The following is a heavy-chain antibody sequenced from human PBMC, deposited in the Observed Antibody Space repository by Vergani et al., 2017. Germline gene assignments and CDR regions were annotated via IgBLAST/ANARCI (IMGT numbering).Heavy chain of an antibody. CDR1: GFTFSSYG. CDR3: ARDPREIVGDQSVHYYYYYGMDV. CDR2: IWYDGSNK. Sequence: QVQLVESGGGVVQPGRSLRLSCAASGFTFSSYGMHWVRQAPGKGLEWVAVIWYDGSNKYYADSVKGRFTISRDNSKNTLYLQMNSLRAEDTAVYYCARDPREIVGDQSVHYYYYYGMDVWGQGTTVTVSS. D-gene: IGHD1-26*01. J-gene: IGHJ6*02. V-gene: IGHV3-33*01.